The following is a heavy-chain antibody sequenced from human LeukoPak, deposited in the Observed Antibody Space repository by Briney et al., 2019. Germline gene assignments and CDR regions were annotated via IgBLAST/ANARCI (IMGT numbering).Heavy chain of an antibody. D-gene: IGHD5-12*01. CDR2: INPNSGGT. CDR3: ARGGYSGYGFDAFDI. J-gene: IGHJ3*02. Sequence: ASVKVSCKASGYTFTDYYMHWVRQAPGQGLEWMGWINPNSGGTNYAQKFQDRVTMTRDTSISTAYMELSRLRSDDTAVYYCARGGYSGYGFDAFDIWGQGTMVTVSS. CDR1: GYTFTDYY. V-gene: IGHV1-2*02.